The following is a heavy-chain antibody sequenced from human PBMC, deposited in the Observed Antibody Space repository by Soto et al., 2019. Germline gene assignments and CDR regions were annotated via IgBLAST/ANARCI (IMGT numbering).Heavy chain of an antibody. D-gene: IGHD5-12*01. J-gene: IGHJ4*02. Sequence: SVKVSCKASGGTFSSYAISWVRQAPGQGLEWMGGIIPIFGTANYAQKFQGRVTITADESTSTAYMELSSLRSEDTAVYYCARGEYSGYGIDYFDYWGQGTLVTVSS. V-gene: IGHV1-69*13. CDR1: GGTFSSYA. CDR3: ARGEYSGYGIDYFDY. CDR2: IIPIFGTA.